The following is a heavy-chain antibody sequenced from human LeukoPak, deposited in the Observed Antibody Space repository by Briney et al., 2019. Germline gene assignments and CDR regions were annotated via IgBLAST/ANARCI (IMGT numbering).Heavy chain of an antibody. D-gene: IGHD6-13*01. CDR1: GFTFNNYY. CDR3: VRDIAPTGTVWFDP. J-gene: IGHJ5*02. CDR2: ISDDGRAT. Sequence: GGSLRLPCAASGFTFNNYYMYWVRQGPGKGLVWASRISDDGRATIYADFVKGRFTISRDNAKNTLYLQMNSLKVEDTAVYYCVRDIAPTGTVWFDPWGQGTQVTASS. V-gene: IGHV3-74*01.